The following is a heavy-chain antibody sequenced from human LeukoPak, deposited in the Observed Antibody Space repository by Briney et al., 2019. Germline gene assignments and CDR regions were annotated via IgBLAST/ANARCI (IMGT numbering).Heavy chain of an antibody. V-gene: IGHV3-23*01. J-gene: IGHJ4*02. CDR1: GFTFSTFG. CDR3: AKVVSGFHFDC. D-gene: IGHD1-26*01. CDR2: ITGSGATT. Sequence: GGSLRLSCAASGFTFSTFGMSWVRRAPGKGPEWVSGITGSGATTYYADSVKGRFTISRDNSQNTLYLQMNTLRAEDTAVYYCAKVVSGFHFDCWGQGALVTVSS.